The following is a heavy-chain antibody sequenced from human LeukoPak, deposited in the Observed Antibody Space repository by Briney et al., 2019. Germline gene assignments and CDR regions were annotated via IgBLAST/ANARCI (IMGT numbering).Heavy chain of an antibody. Sequence: GASVKVSCKASGYTFTRYGIHWVRQAPGQSFEWMGWINVNTKYSEKLQDRVTITWDTSASTAYMELSSLRSEDTAVYYCARDLVRWGGWLDAWGQGTLVTVSS. D-gene: IGHD3-10*01. CDR3: ARDLVRWGGWLDA. V-gene: IGHV1-3*01. J-gene: IGHJ5*02. CDR2: INVNT. CDR1: GYTFTRYG.